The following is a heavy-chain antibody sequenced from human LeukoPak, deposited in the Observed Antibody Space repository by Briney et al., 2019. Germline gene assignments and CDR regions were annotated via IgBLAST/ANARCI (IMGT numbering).Heavy chain of an antibody. CDR2: INHSGST. J-gene: IGHJ4*02. Sequence: TSETLSLTCAVYGGSFSGYYWSWIRQPPGKGLEWIGEINHSGSTNYNPSLKSRVTISVDTSKNQFSLKLSSVTAADTAVYYCARMGEDIVVVPADLNPVRVSVLDYWGQGTLVTVSS. CDR1: GGSFSGYY. V-gene: IGHV4-34*01. CDR3: ARMGEDIVVVPADLNPVRVSVLDY. D-gene: IGHD2-2*01.